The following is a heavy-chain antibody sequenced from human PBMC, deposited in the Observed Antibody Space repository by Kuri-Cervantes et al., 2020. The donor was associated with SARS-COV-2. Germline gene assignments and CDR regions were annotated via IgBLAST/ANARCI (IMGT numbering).Heavy chain of an antibody. Sequence: GGSLRLSCAAFGFTVGNNYLSWFRQAPDKGMEWVSVIYSSENAYSTDPVEGRFTISRDNSKNMVYLQLNDLRAEDTAVYYCVRDRGEMGHWGQGTLVTVSS. D-gene: IGHD2-8*01. CDR1: GFTVGNNY. V-gene: IGHV3-53*01. CDR3: VRDRGEMGH. CDR2: IYSSENA. J-gene: IGHJ4*02.